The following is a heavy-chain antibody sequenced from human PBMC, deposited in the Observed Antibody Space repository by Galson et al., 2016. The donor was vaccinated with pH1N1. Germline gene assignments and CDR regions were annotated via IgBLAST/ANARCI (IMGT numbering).Heavy chain of an antibody. CDR3: ARSRREDPFDY. V-gene: IGHV1-46*01. CDR1: GYTFTSYY. CDR2: INPSGGST. Sequence: SVKVSCKASGYTFTSYYMHWVRQAPGQGLEWMGIINPSGGSTSYAQRFQGRVTMTRDTSTSTVYMELSSLRSEDTAVYYCARSRREDPFDYWGQGTLVTVSS. J-gene: IGHJ4*02. D-gene: IGHD1-26*01.